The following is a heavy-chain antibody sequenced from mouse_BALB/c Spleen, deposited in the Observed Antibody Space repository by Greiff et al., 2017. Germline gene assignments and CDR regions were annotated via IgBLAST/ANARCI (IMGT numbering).Heavy chain of an antibody. Sequence: VKLQESGPGLVAPSQSLSITCTVSGFSLTSYDISWIRQPPGKGLEWLGVIWTGGGTNYNSAFMSRLSISKDNSKSQVFLKMNSLQTDDTAIYYCVRRVYDGYYYAMDYWGQGTSVTVSS. J-gene: IGHJ4*01. V-gene: IGHV2-9-2*01. CDR3: VRRVYDGYYYAMDY. D-gene: IGHD2-3*01. CDR1: GFSLTSYD. CDR2: IWTGGGT.